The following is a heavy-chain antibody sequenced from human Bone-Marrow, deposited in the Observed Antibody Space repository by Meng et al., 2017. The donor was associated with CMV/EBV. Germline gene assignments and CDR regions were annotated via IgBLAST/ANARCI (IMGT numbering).Heavy chain of an antibody. V-gene: IGHV1-18*01. CDR1: GYTFINYG. J-gene: IGHJ4*02. CDR2: ITPYNGDT. Sequence: QVQLVQSGAEVKKPGASVKVSCKASGYTFINYGISWVRQAPGQGLEWVGCITPYNGDTHYAQKFQGRLTMTTDTSTSTAYMELRSLRSDDTAVYYCARVGGSLIRFGDSQILYYFDYWGQGTLVTVSS. CDR3: ARVGGSLIRFGDSQILYYFDY. D-gene: IGHD3-10*01.